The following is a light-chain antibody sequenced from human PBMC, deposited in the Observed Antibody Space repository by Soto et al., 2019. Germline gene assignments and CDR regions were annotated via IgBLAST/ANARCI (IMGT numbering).Light chain of an antibody. CDR2: ATS. CDR1: QSVSSN. Sequence: EMVMTQSPATLSVSPGERATLSCRASQSVSSNLAWYQQKPGQVPRLLIYATSTRATGIPARFSGSGSGTEFTLTISSLQSEDFAVYYCQQYNDWPFTVGGGTKVDIK. V-gene: IGKV3-15*01. CDR3: QQYNDWPFT. J-gene: IGKJ4*01.